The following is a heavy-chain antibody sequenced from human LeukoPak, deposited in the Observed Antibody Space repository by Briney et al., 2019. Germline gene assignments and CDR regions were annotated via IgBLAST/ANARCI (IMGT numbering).Heavy chain of an antibody. Sequence: PGGSLRLSCAASGFSFSSYEMNWVRQAPGKGLEWISYIGRDGSSTYYADSVKGRFTISRGNAKNSLSLQMNSLRAEDTAVYYCARAGYCSGVRCYPFDYWGQGTLVTVSS. V-gene: IGHV3-48*03. CDR1: GFSFSSYE. D-gene: IGHD2-15*01. J-gene: IGHJ4*02. CDR2: IGRDGSST. CDR3: ARAGYCSGVRCYPFDY.